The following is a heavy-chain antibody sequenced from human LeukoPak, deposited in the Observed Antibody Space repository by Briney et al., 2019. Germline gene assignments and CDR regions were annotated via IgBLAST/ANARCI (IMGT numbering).Heavy chain of an antibody. CDR2: IGINEDNI. Sequence: PGGSLRLSCAGHGFIFSSYEINWVRQAPGKGLEWISYIGINEDNIYYADSVKRRFTISRDSAKSSVFLQMNSLRVEDTAVYYCARETAHCGGDCYDYWGQGTLVTVSS. J-gene: IGHJ4*02. D-gene: IGHD2-21*01. V-gene: IGHV3-48*03. CDR1: GFIFSSYE. CDR3: ARETAHCGGDCYDY.